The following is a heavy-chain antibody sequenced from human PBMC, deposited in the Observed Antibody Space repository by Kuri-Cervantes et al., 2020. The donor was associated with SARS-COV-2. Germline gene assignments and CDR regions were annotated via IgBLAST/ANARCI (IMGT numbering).Heavy chain of an antibody. V-gene: IGHV4-39*07. CDR2: IYYSGST. D-gene: IGHD2-2*01. J-gene: IGHJ5*02. Sequence: SETLSLTCTVSGGSISSSSYYWGWIRQPPGKGLEWIGSIYYSGSTNYNPSLKSRVTISVDTSKNQFSLKLSSVTAADTAVYYCARGKVPAYNWFDPWGQGTLVTVSS. CDR3: ARGKVPAYNWFDP. CDR1: GGSISSSSYY.